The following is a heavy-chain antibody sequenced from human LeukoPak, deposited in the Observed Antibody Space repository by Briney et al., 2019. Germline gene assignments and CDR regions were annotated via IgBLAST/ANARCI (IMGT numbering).Heavy chain of an antibody. V-gene: IGHV3-23*01. CDR2: IRHSIDT. J-gene: IGHJ4*02. CDR3: AKTVRGDLAYYFDY. CDR1: GFDFSNSP. Sequence: GGSLRLSCVASGFDFSNSPMSWVRQAPGKGLEWVSGIRHSIDTYYADSVKGRFTVSRDNSKNTVSLQMNSLRSEDTAIYYCAKTVRGDLAYYFDYWGQGILVIVSS. D-gene: IGHD3-10*01.